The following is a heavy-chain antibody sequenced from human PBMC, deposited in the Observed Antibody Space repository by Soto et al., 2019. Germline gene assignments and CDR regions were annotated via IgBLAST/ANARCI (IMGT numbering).Heavy chain of an antibody. CDR3: IIDPIGSGWSFVFNSYGMDV. Sequence: GGSLRLSCAASGFTFSNAWMNWVRQAPGKGLEWVGRIKSKTDGGTTDYAAPVKGRFTISRDDSKNTLYLQMNSLKTEDTAVYYCIIDPIGSGWSFVFNSYGMDVWGQGTTVTVSS. CDR2: IKSKTDGGTT. J-gene: IGHJ6*02. CDR1: GFTFSNAW. D-gene: IGHD6-19*01. V-gene: IGHV3-15*07.